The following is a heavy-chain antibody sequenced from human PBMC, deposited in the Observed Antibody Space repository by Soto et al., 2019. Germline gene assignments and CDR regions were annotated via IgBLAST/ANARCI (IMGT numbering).Heavy chain of an antibody. J-gene: IGHJ4*02. Sequence: GASVKVSCKASGGTFSSYAISWVRQAPGQGLEWMGGIIPIFGTANYAQKFQGRVTITADKSTSTAYMELSSLRSEDTAVYYCARGGSYRKKYSFDYWGQRTLVTVSS. V-gene: IGHV1-69*06. CDR3: ARGGSYRKKYSFDY. D-gene: IGHD1-26*01. CDR1: GGTFSSYA. CDR2: IIPIFGTA.